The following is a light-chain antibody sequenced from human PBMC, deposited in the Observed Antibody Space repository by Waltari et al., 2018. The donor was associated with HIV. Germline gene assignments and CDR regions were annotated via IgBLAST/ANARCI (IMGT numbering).Light chain of an antibody. Sequence: EIVMTQSPATLSVSPGERATLSCRASQSVSSNLAWYQQKPGQAPRLLIYGASTRATGIPARYSGSGSRTEFTLTISSLQSEDFGVYYCQQYNNWPPVTFGQGTRLEIK. J-gene: IGKJ5*01. CDR3: QQYNNWPPVT. CDR1: QSVSSN. V-gene: IGKV3-15*01. CDR2: GAS.